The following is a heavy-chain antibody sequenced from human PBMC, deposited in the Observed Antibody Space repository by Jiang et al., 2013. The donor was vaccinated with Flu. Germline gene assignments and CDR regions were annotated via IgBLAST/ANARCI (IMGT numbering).Heavy chain of an antibody. D-gene: IGHD3-16*01. V-gene: IGHV1-2*02. J-gene: IGHJ4*02. Sequence: SAYNGNTNYAXKFQGRVTMTRDTSISTAYMELSRLRSDDTAVYYCARGGRWSLSGSRPLPASLLFDYWGQGTLVTVSS. CDR3: ARGGRWSLSGSRPLPASLLFDY. CDR2: SAYNGNT.